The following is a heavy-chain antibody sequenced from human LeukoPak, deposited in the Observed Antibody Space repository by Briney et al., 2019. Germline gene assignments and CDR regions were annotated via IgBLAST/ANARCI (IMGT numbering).Heavy chain of an antibody. CDR2: INVGNGNT. D-gene: IGHD3-16*01. J-gene: IGHJ4*02. Sequence: ASVEVSCKASGYTFTSYAIHWVRQAPGQRFEWRGWINVGNGNTEYSQKFQGRVTITRDTSASTAYMEVSSLRSEDTAVYYCARGPGGDYAPFDYWGQGTLVTVSS. V-gene: IGHV1-3*01. CDR3: ARGPGGDYAPFDY. CDR1: GYTFTSYA.